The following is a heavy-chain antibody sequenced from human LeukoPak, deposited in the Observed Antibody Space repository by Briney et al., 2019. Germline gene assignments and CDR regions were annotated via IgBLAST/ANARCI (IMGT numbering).Heavy chain of an antibody. D-gene: IGHD2-15*01. CDR1: GFTFSSYA. Sequence: GGSLRLSCAASGFTFSSYAMSWVRQTPGQGLEWVSAINTSGGSTYYADSVKGRFTISRDNSKNTLYLQMNSLRAEDTAIYYCAKNGDRGAYCSGGSCYPYFYYYMDVWGKGTTVTISS. CDR2: INTSGGST. V-gene: IGHV3-23*01. CDR3: AKNGDRGAYCSGGSCYPYFYYYMDV. J-gene: IGHJ6*03.